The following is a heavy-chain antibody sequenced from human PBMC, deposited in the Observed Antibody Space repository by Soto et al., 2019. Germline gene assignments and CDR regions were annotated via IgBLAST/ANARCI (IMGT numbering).Heavy chain of an antibody. CDR2: IYSGGST. J-gene: IGHJ6*03. V-gene: IGHV3-66*01. CDR1: GFTVSSNY. D-gene: IGHD3-10*01. CDR3: ARGLDGPSFGYYYYMDV. Sequence: EVQLVESGGGLVQPGGSLRLSCAASGFTVSSNYMSWVRQAPGKGLEWVSVIYSGGSTYYADSVKGRFTISRDNSKNTLYLQMNSLRAEDTAVYYCARGLDGPSFGYYYYMDVWGKGTTVTVSS.